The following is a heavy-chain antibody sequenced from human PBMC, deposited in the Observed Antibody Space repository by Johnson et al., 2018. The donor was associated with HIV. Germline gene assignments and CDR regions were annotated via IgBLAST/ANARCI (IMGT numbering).Heavy chain of an antibody. D-gene: IGHD5-24*01. V-gene: IGHV3-11*04. CDR1: GFTFSDFF. Sequence: QVQLVESGGGLVQPGGSLRLSCAASGFTFSDFFMSWIRQAPGKGLEWVAYMSNSGSTKFYADSVKGRFTISRDNAKNSLYLQMNSLRAEDTAVYYCARLRAEAQFDAFDIWGQGTMVTVSS. CDR3: ARLRAEAQFDAFDI. CDR2: MSNSGSTK. J-gene: IGHJ3*02.